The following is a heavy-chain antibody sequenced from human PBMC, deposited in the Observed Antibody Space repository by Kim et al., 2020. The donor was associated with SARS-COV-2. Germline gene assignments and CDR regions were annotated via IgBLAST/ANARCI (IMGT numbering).Heavy chain of an antibody. D-gene: IGHD1-26*01. Sequence: GGSLRLSCAASGFTFSSYEMNWVRQAPGKGLEWVSYISSSGSTIYYADSVKGRFTISRDNAKNSLYLQMNSLRAEDTAVYYCARDQRVGATTDNAWGQGTLVTVSS. CDR1: GFTFSSYE. CDR3: ARDQRVGATTDNA. V-gene: IGHV3-48*03. CDR2: ISSSGSTI. J-gene: IGHJ4*02.